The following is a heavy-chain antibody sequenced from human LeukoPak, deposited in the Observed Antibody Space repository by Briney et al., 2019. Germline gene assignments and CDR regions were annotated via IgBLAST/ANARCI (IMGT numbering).Heavy chain of an antibody. D-gene: IGHD3-3*01. V-gene: IGHV4-30-2*01. CDR1: GGSISSGGYY. CDR3: ARVLSDFWSGYPYYFDY. J-gene: IGHJ4*02. CDR2: IYHSGST. Sequence: SQTLSLTCTVSGGSISSGGYYWSWIRQPPGKGLEWIGYIYHSGSTYYNPSLKSRVTISVDRSKNQFSLKLSSVTAADTAVYYCARVLSDFWSGYPYYFDYWGQGTLVTVSS.